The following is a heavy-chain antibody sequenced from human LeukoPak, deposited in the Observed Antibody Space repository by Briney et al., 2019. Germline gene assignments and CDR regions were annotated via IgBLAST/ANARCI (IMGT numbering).Heavy chain of an antibody. V-gene: IGHV3-23*01. D-gene: IGHD3-10*01. J-gene: IGHJ3*02. CDR1: GFTFSSYA. CDR2: ISGSGGST. CDR3: AKKVRGVIIRVFAFDI. Sequence: GGSLRLSCAASGFTFSSYAMSWVRQAPGKGLEWVSAISGSGGSTYYADSVKGRFTISRDNSKNTQYLQMNSLRAEDTAVYYCAKKVRGVIIRVFAFDIWGQGTMVTVSS.